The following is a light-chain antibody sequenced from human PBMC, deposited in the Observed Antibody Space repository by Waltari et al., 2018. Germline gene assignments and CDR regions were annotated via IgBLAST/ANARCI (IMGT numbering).Light chain of an antibody. V-gene: IGLV1-47*01. CDR2: RNN. CDR1: SSNIGSNY. J-gene: IGLJ6*01. CDR3: TAWDNSLSANV. Sequence: QSVLSQPPSASGTPGQRVTISCSGSSSNIGSNYVFWYQQLPGPAPKLLIHRNNQRPSGVPDRFSASKSGTSASLVISGLRSEDEADYYCTAWDNSLSANVFGSGSKVTVL.